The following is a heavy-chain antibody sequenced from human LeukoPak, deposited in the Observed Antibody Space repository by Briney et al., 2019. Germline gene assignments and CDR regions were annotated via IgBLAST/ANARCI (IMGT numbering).Heavy chain of an antibody. CDR3: ASLYYYDSSGYPTQFDY. CDR2: INPNSGGT. Sequence: ASVKVSCKASGYTFTGYYMHWVRQAPGQGLEWMGWINPNSGGTNYAQKFQGRVTMTRDTSISTAYMELSRPRSDDTAVYYCASLYYYDSSGYPTQFDYWGQGTLVTVSS. D-gene: IGHD3-22*01. CDR1: GYTFTGYY. J-gene: IGHJ4*02. V-gene: IGHV1-2*02.